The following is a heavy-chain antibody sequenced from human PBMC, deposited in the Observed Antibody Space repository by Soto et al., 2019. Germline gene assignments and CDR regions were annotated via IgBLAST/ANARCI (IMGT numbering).Heavy chain of an antibody. D-gene: IGHD5-18*01. V-gene: IGHV1-18*01. CDR2: ISAYNGNT. J-gene: IGHJ6*02. CDR1: GYTFTSYG. Sequence: QVQLVQSGAEVKKPGASVKVSCKASGYTFTSYGISWVRQAPGQGLEWMGWISAYNGNTNYAQKLQGRVTMTTDTSTSTAYMERRSLRSDDTAVYYCARELPPDYDYYYGMDVWGQGTTVTVSS. CDR3: ARELPPDYDYYYGMDV.